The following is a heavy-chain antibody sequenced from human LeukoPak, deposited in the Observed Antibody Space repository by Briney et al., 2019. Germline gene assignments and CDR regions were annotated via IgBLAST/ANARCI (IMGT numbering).Heavy chain of an antibody. V-gene: IGHV4-4*02. D-gene: IGHD4-17*01. Sequence: SETLSLTCAVSCGSISSSNWWSWVRQPPGKGLEWIGEIYHSGSTNYNPSLKSRVTISVDKSKNQFSLKLSSVTAADTAVYYCARGRYGEHRRFDPWGQGTLVTVFS. CDR3: ARGRYGEHRRFDP. CDR1: CGSISSSNW. CDR2: IYHSGST. J-gene: IGHJ5*02.